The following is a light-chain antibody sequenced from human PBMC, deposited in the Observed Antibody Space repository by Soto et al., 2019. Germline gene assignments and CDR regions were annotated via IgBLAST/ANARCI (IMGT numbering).Light chain of an antibody. CDR2: DVT. Sequence: QSALTQPASVSGSPGQSITISCTGTNSDVGGHNYVSWYQHHPGKGPKLLIYDVTNRPSGVSNRFSVSKSGHTASLAISGLQAEHEANNYCSSYTSSNTLVFGGGTKLTVL. J-gene: IGLJ2*01. CDR1: NSDVGGHNY. V-gene: IGLV2-14*01. CDR3: SSYTSSNTLV.